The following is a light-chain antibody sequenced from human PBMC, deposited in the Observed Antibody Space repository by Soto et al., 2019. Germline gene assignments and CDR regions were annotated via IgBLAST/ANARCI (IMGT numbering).Light chain of an antibody. V-gene: IGKV1-13*02. Sequence: AIQLTQSPSSLSASVGDRVTITCRASQGISSYLGWYQQKPGKAPNLLIYDASRLQSGVPLRFSGSGSGTEFTLTISSLQPDDFATYYCLRYDTYSSFGQGTKVDIK. J-gene: IGKJ1*01. CDR1: QGISSY. CDR3: LRYDTYSS. CDR2: DAS.